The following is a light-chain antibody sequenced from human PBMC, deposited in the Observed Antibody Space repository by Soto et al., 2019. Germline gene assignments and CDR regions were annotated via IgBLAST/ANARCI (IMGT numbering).Light chain of an antibody. Sequence: DIQMTQSPSSLSASVGERVTITCRANEDISNYSNWYQQKPGRAPKLLIHDASTLETGVPSRFSGSGSGTHFSFTISSLQPEDVGTYYCQQYENLRLHTFGPGTKL. V-gene: IGKV1-33*01. CDR1: EDISNY. CDR3: QQYENLRLHT. CDR2: DAS. J-gene: IGKJ2*01.